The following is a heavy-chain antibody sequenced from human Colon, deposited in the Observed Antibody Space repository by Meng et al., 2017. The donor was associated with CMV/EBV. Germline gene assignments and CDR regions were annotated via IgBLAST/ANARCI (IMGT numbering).Heavy chain of an antibody. D-gene: IGHD3-16*01. Sequence: ASVTVSCKTSGYSFSTYDIHWVRQASGQGLEWMGWMNPNSGHTAYAQKFQGRVTMTSDTSMTTAYLEVTSLRSDDTAVYYCVRGRVLGGGWGQGTLVTVSS. CDR1: GYSFSTYD. CDR3: VRGRVLGGG. CDR2: MNPNSGHT. V-gene: IGHV1-8*01. J-gene: IGHJ4*02.